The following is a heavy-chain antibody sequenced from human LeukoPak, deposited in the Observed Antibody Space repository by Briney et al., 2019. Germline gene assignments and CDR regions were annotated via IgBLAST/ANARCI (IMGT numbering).Heavy chain of an antibody. Sequence: PGGSLRLSCAASGFTLSSYAMYWVRQAPGKGLEWVAVISYDGSNKYYADSVKGRFTISRDNSKNTLYLQTNSLRAEDTAVYYCASDKYSYGSGGGGLDYWGQGTLVTVSS. J-gene: IGHJ4*02. CDR1: GFTLSSYA. V-gene: IGHV3-30*01. CDR3: ASDKYSYGSGGGGLDY. CDR2: ISYDGSNK. D-gene: IGHD5-18*01.